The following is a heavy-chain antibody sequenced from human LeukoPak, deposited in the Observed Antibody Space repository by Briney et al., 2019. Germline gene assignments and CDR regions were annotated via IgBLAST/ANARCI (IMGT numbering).Heavy chain of an antibody. V-gene: IGHV1-8*03. CDR2: MNPNSGNT. J-gene: IGHJ4*02. CDR1: GYTFTSYD. Sequence: ASVKVSCKASGYTFTSYDINWVRQTTGQGLEWMGWMNPNSGNTGYAQKFQGRVTITRNTSISTAYMELSSLRSEDTAVYYCARVGKKVWELPDYWGQGTLVTVSS. CDR3: ARVGKKVWELPDY. D-gene: IGHD1-26*01.